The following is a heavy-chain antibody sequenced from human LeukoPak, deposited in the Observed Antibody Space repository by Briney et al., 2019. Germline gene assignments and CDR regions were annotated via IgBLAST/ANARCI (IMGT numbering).Heavy chain of an antibody. CDR3: AKSQGGYSSGWWDY. Sequence: GGSLRLSCAASGFTFSSYGMHWVRQAPGKGLEWVAVIWYDGSNKYYADSVKGRFTISRDNSKNTLYLQMNSLRAEDTAVYYCAKSQGGYSSGWWDYWGQGTLVTVSS. CDR2: IWYDGSNK. V-gene: IGHV3-33*06. J-gene: IGHJ4*02. D-gene: IGHD6-19*01. CDR1: GFTFSSYG.